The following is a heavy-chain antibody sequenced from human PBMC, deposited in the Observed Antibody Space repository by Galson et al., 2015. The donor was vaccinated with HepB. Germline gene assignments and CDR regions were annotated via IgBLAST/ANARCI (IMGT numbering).Heavy chain of an antibody. Sequence: SLRLSCAASVFTVRNNYMSWVRQAPGKGLEWVSVIYSAGSTYYADSVKGRFTIFRDNSENTLYLQMNSLRTEDTAVYYCVGTTSKDYWGQGTLVTVSS. CDR2: IYSAGST. J-gene: IGHJ4*02. CDR3: VGTTSKDY. CDR1: VFTVRNNY. D-gene: IGHD7-27*01. V-gene: IGHV3-53*01.